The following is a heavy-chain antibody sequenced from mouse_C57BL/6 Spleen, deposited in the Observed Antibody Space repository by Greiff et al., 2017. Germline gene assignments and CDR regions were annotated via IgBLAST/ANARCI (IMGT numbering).Heavy chain of an antibody. D-gene: IGHD2-3*01. CDR3: ARDIYDGYSYAMDY. V-gene: IGHV1-64*01. J-gene: IGHJ4*01. CDR1: GYTFTSYW. CDR2: IHPNSGST. Sequence: VQLQQPGAELVKPGASVKLSCKASGYTFTSYWMPWVKQRPGQGLEWIGMIHPNSGSTNYNEKFKSKATLTVDKSSSTAYMQLSSLTSEDSAVYYCARDIYDGYSYAMDYWGQGTSVTVSS.